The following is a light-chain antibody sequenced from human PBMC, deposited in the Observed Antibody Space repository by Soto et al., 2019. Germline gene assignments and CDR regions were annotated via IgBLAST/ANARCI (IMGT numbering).Light chain of an antibody. CDR1: QTISNW. CDR3: QQYNSYWT. CDR2: KAS. J-gene: IGKJ1*01. Sequence: DIPMTQSPSTLSASVGDRVTITCRASQTISNWLAWYQQKPGKAPNLLIYKASTLHSGVPLRFSGSGSGTQFTLTISSLQPDDFATYYCQQYNSYWTFGQGTKVEIK. V-gene: IGKV1-5*03.